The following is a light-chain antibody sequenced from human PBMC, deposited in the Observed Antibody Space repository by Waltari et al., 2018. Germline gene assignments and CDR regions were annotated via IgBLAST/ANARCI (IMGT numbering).Light chain of an antibody. Sequence: SCRAPQGISNNLVWYQHKPGQSPRLLIYGASARATGVPERFSGSGYRTEFTLTISSLQSEDFAVYYCQHYNNRPPYSFGQGTKLDIK. V-gene: IGKV3-15*01. J-gene: IGKJ2*03. CDR3: QHYNNRPPYS. CDR1: QGISNN. CDR2: GAS.